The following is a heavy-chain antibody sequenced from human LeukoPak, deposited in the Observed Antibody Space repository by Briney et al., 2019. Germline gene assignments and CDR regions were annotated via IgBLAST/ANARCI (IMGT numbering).Heavy chain of an antibody. CDR2: ISYDGSNK. CDR3: ARLYGSRAFDI. CDR1: GFTFSSYA. Sequence: GRSLRLSCAASGFTFSSYAMHWVRQAPGKGLEWVAVISYDGSNKYYADSVKGRFTISRDNSKNTLYLQMNSLRAEDTAVYYCARLYGSRAFDIWGQGTMVTVSS. D-gene: IGHD3-10*01. J-gene: IGHJ3*02. V-gene: IGHV3-30*04.